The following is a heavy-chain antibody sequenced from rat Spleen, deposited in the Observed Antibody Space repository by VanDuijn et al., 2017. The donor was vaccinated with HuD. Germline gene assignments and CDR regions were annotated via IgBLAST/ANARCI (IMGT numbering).Heavy chain of an antibody. CDR1: GLSLTSYH. J-gene: IGHJ2*01. CDR3: TRALGPGYNYGYFDY. CDR2: MWSHGDI. Sequence: QVQLKESGPGLVQPSQTLSLTCTVSGLSLTSYHVHWVRPSPGKGLEWMGVMWSHGDISYNSVFKSRLSISSDTSKNQVFLKMNSLQTDDTAIYYCTRALGPGYNYGYFDYWGQGVMVTVSS. V-gene: IGHV2-32*01. D-gene: IGHD1-4*01.